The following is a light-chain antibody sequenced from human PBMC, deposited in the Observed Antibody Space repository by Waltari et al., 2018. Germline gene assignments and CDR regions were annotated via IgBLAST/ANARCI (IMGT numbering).Light chain of an antibody. CDR1: QSDSSN. V-gene: IGKV3-15*01. CDR2: GAS. Sequence: EIVMTQSPATLSVSPGERATLSCRASQSDSSNLAWYQQKPGQAPRLLIYGASTRATGIPARFSGSGSGTEFTLTISSLQSEDFAVYYCQQYNNWPQLTFGGGTKVEIK. CDR3: QQYNNWPQLT. J-gene: IGKJ4*01.